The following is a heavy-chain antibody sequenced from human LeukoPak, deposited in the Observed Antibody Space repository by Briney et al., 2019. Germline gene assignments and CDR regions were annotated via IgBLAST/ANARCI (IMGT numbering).Heavy chain of an antibody. CDR2: IYYSGST. Sequence: SETLSLTCTVSGDSISDYYWSWIRQPPGRGLEWIGYIYYSGSTNYNPSLKSRVTISVDTSKNQFSLKLRSVTAADTAVYYCARHNYGDYFPALSLDYWGQGTLVTVSS. V-gene: IGHV4-59*08. D-gene: IGHD4-17*01. CDR1: GDSISDYY. CDR3: ARHNYGDYFPALSLDY. J-gene: IGHJ4*02.